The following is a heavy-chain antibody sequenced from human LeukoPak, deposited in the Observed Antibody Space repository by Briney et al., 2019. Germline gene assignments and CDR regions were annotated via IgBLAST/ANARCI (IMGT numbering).Heavy chain of an antibody. CDR1: GFTFRSYG. CDR2: IRYDGNNK. CDR3: AKDFDSSGWDY. J-gene: IGHJ4*02. V-gene: IGHV3-30*02. D-gene: IGHD6-19*01. Sequence: GGSLRLSCAASGFTFRSYGMHWVRQAPGKGLEWVAFIRYDGNNKYYADSVKGRFTISRDNSKNTVYLQMNSLRAEDTAVYYCAKDFDSSGWDYWGQGTLVTVSS.